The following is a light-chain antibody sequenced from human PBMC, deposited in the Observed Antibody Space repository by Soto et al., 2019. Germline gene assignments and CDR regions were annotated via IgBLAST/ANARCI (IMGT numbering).Light chain of an antibody. J-gene: IGKJ1*01. CDR1: QNISSD. V-gene: IGKV3-15*01. CDR3: QQYNHWPPWT. CDR2: GVS. Sequence: VVMTQSPATLSVSPGERATLSCRASQNISSDLAWYQQRPGQSPRLVIYGVSTRATGVPPTFSGSGSGTDFTLTISSLQSEAFAVYYCQQYNHWPPWTFGQGTKVEF.